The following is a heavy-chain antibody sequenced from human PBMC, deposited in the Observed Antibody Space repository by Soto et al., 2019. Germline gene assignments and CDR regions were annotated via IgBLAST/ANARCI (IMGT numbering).Heavy chain of an antibody. Sequence: ASVKVSCKASGYTFTSYAMHWVRQAPGQRLEWMGWINAGNGNTKYSQKFQGRVTITRDTSASTAYMELSSLRSEDTAVYYCARPQFEVGAHFDYWGQGTLVTVS. J-gene: IGHJ4*02. CDR1: GYTFTSYA. V-gene: IGHV1-3*01. CDR3: ARPQFEVGAHFDY. CDR2: INAGNGNT. D-gene: IGHD1-26*01.